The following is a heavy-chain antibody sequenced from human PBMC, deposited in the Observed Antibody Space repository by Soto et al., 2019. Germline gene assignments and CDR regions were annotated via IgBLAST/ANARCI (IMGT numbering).Heavy chain of an antibody. CDR1: GDSLSSGGAF. J-gene: IGHJ4*02. CDR3: ARTICSGGSCYELDY. Sequence: KPSETLSLTCTVSGDSLSSGGAFWSWIRQHPGKGLEWIGYIFYSGTTYYNPSLKSRVTMSVDTSKNQFSLKLSSLTAADTAVYYCARTICSGGSCYELDYWGQGKLVTVSS. V-gene: IGHV4-31*03. CDR2: IFYSGTT. D-gene: IGHD2-15*01.